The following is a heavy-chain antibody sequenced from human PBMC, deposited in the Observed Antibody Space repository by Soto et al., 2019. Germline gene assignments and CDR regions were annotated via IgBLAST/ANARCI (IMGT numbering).Heavy chain of an antibody. CDR2: ISVDNGDT. Sequence: TVRVSCKASGYTFNSAGLAWVRQAPGQGLEWMGWISVDNGDTKYAQKFQGRVTMTTDTSTTTAYMDLRGLKSDDTAVFYCARVQSLGYCRSASCYDVFDHWGQGTLVTVSS. CDR1: GYTFNSAG. V-gene: IGHV1-18*01. D-gene: IGHD2-2*01. J-gene: IGHJ4*02. CDR3: ARVQSLGYCRSASCYDVFDH.